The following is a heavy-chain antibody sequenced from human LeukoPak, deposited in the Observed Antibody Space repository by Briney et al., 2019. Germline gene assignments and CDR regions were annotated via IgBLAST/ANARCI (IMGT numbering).Heavy chain of an antibody. D-gene: IGHD2-15*01. CDR2: ISGNNDNP. V-gene: IGHV1-18*01. CDR3: ARVEMEGGSCPTDY. J-gene: IGHJ4*02. CDR1: GYTFSNFG. Sequence: ASVKVSCKTSGYTFSNFGINWVRQAPGQGLEWMGWISGNNDNPNYGQKFQGRFTVTTDSSTSTAYMELRSLRSDDTAVYYCARVEMEGGSCPTDYWGQGTLVTVSS.